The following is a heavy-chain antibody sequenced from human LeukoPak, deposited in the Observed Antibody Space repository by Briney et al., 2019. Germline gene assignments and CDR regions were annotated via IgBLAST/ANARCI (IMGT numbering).Heavy chain of an antibody. CDR1: GFSISNYS. V-gene: IGHV3-48*01. CDR3: ARDPSNGGLPYYYYGMDV. CDR2: ISSTTSSAI. D-gene: IGHD4-23*01. Sequence: GGSLRLSCAASGFSISNYSMNWVRQAPGKGLEWLSYISSTTSSAIYYADSVKGRFTISRDNAKNSLYLQMNSLRAEDTAVYYCARDPSNGGLPYYYYGMDVWGQGTTVTVSS. J-gene: IGHJ6*02.